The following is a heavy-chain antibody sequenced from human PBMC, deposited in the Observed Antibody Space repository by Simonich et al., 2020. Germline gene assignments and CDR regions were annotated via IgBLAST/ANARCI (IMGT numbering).Heavy chain of an antibody. Sequence: QVQLVQSGAEVTKPGASVKVSCKASGYTFTGSYMHWVEQAPGQGLEWVGGINPNRGGNKDAQKFKGRGTRTRDTSISTAYMERSRLRSDDTAVYYCARDPVVPAAIRNAFDIWGQGTMVTVSS. CDR1: GYTFTGSY. CDR2: INPNRGGN. CDR3: ARDPVVPAAIRNAFDI. D-gene: IGHD2-2*01. V-gene: IGHV1-2*02. J-gene: IGHJ3*02.